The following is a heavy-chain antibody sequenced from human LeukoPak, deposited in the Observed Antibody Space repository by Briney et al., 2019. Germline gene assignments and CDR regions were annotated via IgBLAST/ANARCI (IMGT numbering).Heavy chain of an antibody. J-gene: IGHJ4*02. Sequence: GGSLRLSCAASGFTFSSYEMNWVRQAPGEGLEWVSYISSSGSTIYYADSVKGRFTISRDNAKNSLYLQMNSLRAEDTAVYYCAKIMAQYCSGGSCNEIDYWGQGTLVTVSS. CDR1: GFTFSSYE. CDR2: ISSSGSTI. D-gene: IGHD2-15*01. V-gene: IGHV3-48*03. CDR3: AKIMAQYCSGGSCNEIDY.